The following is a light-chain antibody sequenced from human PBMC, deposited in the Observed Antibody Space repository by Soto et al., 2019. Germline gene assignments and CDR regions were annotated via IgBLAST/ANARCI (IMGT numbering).Light chain of an antibody. Sequence: EIVLTQSPATLSLSPGERATLSCGASQSVSSSYLAWYQQKPGLAPRLLIYDASSRATGIPDRFSGSGSGTDFTLTISRLEPEDCAVYYCQQYGSSPPRVTFGPGTKVDIK. J-gene: IGKJ3*01. CDR3: QQYGSSPPRVT. V-gene: IGKV3D-20*01. CDR2: DAS. CDR1: QSVSSSY.